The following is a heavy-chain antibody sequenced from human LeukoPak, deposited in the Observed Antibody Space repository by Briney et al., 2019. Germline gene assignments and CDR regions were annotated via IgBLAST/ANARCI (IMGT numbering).Heavy chain of an antibody. J-gene: IGHJ3*02. D-gene: IGHD2-21*01. CDR1: GYRFTNYW. CDR3: ARRNSVDFDI. Sequence: GESLKISCKGSGYRFTNYWITWLRQMPGKGLEWMGRIDPSDSYTDYSPSFQGHVTTSVDKSISTAYLQWSSLKASDTAIYYCARRNSVDFDIWGQGTMVTVSS. CDR2: IDPSDSYT. V-gene: IGHV5-10-1*01.